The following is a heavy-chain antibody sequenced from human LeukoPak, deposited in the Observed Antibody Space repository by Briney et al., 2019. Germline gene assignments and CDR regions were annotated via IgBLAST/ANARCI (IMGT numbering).Heavy chain of an antibody. J-gene: IGHJ4*02. CDR3: ARAGPYCSGGSCRFDF. Sequence: PSETLSLTCTVSGGSISSSGYYWSWIRQHPGEGLEWIGYIYYSGSTYYNPSLKSRITISVDTSKNQFSLKLSSVTAADTAVYYCARAGPYCSGGSCRFDFWGQGTLVTVSS. CDR1: GGSISSSGYY. D-gene: IGHD2-15*01. V-gene: IGHV4-31*03. CDR2: IYYSGST.